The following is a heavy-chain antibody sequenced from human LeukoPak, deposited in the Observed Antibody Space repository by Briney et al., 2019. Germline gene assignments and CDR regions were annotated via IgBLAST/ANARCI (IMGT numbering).Heavy chain of an antibody. CDR1: GFAFSDRY. CDR2: ISPNSNTI. J-gene: IGHJ4*02. D-gene: IGHD6-19*01. CDR3: VTESGWLFDY. Sequence: PGGSLRLSCGAAGFAFSDRYMSWIRQAPGKGMEWVAYISPNSNTIHYGDSVKGRFTISRDNAKNLVFLQLNSLRAEDTGVYYCVTESGWLFDYWGQGTLVTVSS. V-gene: IGHV3-11*01.